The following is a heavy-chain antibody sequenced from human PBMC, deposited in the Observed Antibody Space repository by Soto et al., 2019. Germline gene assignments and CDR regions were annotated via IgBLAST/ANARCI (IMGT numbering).Heavy chain of an antibody. Sequence: GGSLRLSCAASGFTFSSYGMHWVRQAPGKGLEWVAVISYDGSNKYYADSVKGRFTISRDNSKNTLYLQMNSLRSEDTAVYYCAKLTRGIQAGTWNRGQGTLVSGSS. V-gene: IGHV3-30*18. D-gene: IGHD6-13*01. J-gene: IGHJ4*02. CDR1: GFTFSSYG. CDR3: AKLTRGIQAGTWN. CDR2: ISYDGSNK.